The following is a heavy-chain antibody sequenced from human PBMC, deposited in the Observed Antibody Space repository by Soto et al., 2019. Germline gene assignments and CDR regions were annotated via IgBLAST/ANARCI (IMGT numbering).Heavy chain of an antibody. J-gene: IGHJ4*02. V-gene: IGHV3-33*01. Sequence: PGGSLRLSCAASGFTFSSYGMHWVRQAPGKGLEWVAVIWYDGSNKYYADSVKGRFTISRDNSKNTLYLQMNSLRAEDTAVYYCASLTKRGVEFDYRGQGTLVTVSS. CDR2: IWYDGSNK. D-gene: IGHD3-10*01. CDR1: GFTFSSYG. CDR3: ASLTKRGVEFDY.